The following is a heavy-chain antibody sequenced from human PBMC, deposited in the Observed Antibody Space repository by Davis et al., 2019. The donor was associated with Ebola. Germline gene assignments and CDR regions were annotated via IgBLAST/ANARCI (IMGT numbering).Heavy chain of an antibody. CDR2: IYPGDSDT. CDR3: ARGENDYGDYVSAFDI. V-gene: IGHV5-51*01. CDR1: GYSFTSYW. D-gene: IGHD4-17*01. Sequence: PGGSLRLSCKGSGYSFTSYWIGWVRQMPGKGLEWMGIIYPGDSDTRYSPSFQGQVTISADKSISTAYLQWSSLKASDTAMYYCARGENDYGDYVSAFDIWGQGTMVTVSS. J-gene: IGHJ3*02.